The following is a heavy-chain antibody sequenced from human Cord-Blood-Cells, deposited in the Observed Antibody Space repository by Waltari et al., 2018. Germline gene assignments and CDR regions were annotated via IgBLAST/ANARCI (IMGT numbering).Heavy chain of an antibody. Sequence: QVQLQESGPGLVKPSETLSLPCTVSGGSISSYYWSWIRQPARKGLVCVGRIYTSGSTNSTPSLKSRVTMSVDTSRIQFSLKLSSVTAADTAVYYCARMGIAAAGTGWFDPWGQGTLVTVSS. CDR2: IYTSGST. CDR3: ARMGIAAAGTGWFDP. V-gene: IGHV4-4*07. D-gene: IGHD6-13*01. J-gene: IGHJ5*02. CDR1: GGSISSYY.